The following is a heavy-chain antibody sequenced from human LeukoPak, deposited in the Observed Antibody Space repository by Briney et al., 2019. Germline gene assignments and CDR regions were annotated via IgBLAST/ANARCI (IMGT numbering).Heavy chain of an antibody. D-gene: IGHD5-24*01. Sequence: SETLSLTCTVSGYSISSGYYWGWIRQPPGKGLEWIGSIYHSGSTYYNPSLKSRVTISVDTSKNQFSLKLSSVTAADTAVYYCAREGDGYNHYFDYWGQGTLVTVSS. J-gene: IGHJ4*02. CDR2: IYHSGST. V-gene: IGHV4-38-2*02. CDR3: AREGDGYNHYFDY. CDR1: GYSISSGYY.